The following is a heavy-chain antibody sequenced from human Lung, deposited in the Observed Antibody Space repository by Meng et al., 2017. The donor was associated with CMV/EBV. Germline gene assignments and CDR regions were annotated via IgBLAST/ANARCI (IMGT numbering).Heavy chain of an antibody. CDR3: ASPGDDRLRGFRY. CDR2: INTSGGSK. CDR1: AYTLTTYF. J-gene: IGHJ4*02. D-gene: IGHD4-17*01. V-gene: IGHV1-46*01. Sequence: QVQLVQSGAEVKEPGASVKVSCKTSAYTLTTYFMHWVRQAPGQGLEWMGLINTSGGSKSYAQRFQGRVTMTRETPTSTVYMELNNLKSEDTAVYYCASPGDDRLRGFRYWGQGTLVTVSS.